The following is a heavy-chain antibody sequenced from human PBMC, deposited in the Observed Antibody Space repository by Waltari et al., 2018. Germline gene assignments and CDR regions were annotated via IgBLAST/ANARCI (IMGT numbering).Heavy chain of an antibody. Sequence: EVQLVESGGGLVQPGGSLRLSCSAAGFNFSSYAMHWVRQAPGKGREYVSAISSNGGSTYYAGAVKGRFTISRDNSQNPLYLQMSSLRAEDTAVYYCVKRRGIAVAGALDYWGQGTLVTVSS. J-gene: IGHJ4*02. CDR3: VKRRGIAVAGALDY. CDR1: GFNFSSYA. CDR2: ISSNGGST. D-gene: IGHD6-19*01. V-gene: IGHV3-64D*06.